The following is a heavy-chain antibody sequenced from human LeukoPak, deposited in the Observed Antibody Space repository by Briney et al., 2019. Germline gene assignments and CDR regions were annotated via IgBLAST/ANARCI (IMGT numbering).Heavy chain of an antibody. J-gene: IGHJ6*03. CDR3: ARDGQHYHYYYYMDV. CDR1: GYTFTGYY. D-gene: IGHD2-2*01. Sequence: VASVKVSCKASGYTFTGYYMHWVRQAPGQGLEWMGWINPNSGGTNYAQKFQGRVTMTRDTSISTAYMELRRLRSDDTAVYYCARDGQHYHYYYYMDVWGKGTTVTVSS. CDR2: INPNSGGT. V-gene: IGHV1-2*02.